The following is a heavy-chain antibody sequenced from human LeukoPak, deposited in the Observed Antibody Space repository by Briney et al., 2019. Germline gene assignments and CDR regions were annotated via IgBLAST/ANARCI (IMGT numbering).Heavy chain of an antibody. CDR3: ARDQAGYYDSSRRENFDI. D-gene: IGHD3-22*01. CDR1: GYTFTSYD. Sequence: ASVKVSCKASGYTFTSYDINWVRQAPGQGLEWMGWISAYNGNTNYAQKLQGRVTMTTDTSTSTAYMELRSLRSDDTAVYYCARDQAGYYDSSRRENFDIWGQGTMVTVSS. J-gene: IGHJ3*02. CDR2: ISAYNGNT. V-gene: IGHV1-18*01.